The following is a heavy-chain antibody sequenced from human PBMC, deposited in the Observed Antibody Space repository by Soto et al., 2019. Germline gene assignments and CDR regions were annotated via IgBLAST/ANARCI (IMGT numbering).Heavy chain of an antibody. V-gene: IGHV3-23*01. J-gene: IGHJ4*02. D-gene: IGHD3-10*01. CDR2: FRTGGDDATT. Sequence: GGSLRLSCAASGFTFSSYSMSWVRQAPGKGLEWVAGFRTGGDDATTYYADSVKGRFTISRDNSKNMLFLPMNSLRADDTVLYYCARKANTGPGSHYFDNWGQGTLVTVSS. CDR3: ARKANTGPGSHYFDN. CDR1: GFTFSSYS.